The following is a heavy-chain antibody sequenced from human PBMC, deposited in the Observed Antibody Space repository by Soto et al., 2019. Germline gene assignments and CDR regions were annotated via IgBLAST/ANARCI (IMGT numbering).Heavy chain of an antibody. J-gene: IGHJ6*03. Sequence: SETLSLTCAVYGGSFSGYYWSWIRQPPGKGLEWIGEINHSGSTNYNPSLKSRVTISVDTSKNQFSLKLSSVTAADTAVYYCARGVYYDFWSGYPHYYYYYMDVWGKGTTVTLSS. V-gene: IGHV4-34*01. CDR3: ARGVYYDFWSGYPHYYYYYMDV. CDR2: INHSGST. CDR1: GGSFSGYY. D-gene: IGHD3-3*01.